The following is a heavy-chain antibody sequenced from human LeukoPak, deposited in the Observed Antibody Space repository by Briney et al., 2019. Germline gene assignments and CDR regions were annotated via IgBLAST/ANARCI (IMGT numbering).Heavy chain of an antibody. D-gene: IGHD3-10*01. V-gene: IGHV1-2*02. CDR2: INPNSGGT. Sequence: ASVKVSCKASGYTFTGYYMHWVRQAPGQGLEWMGWINPNSGGTNYAQKFQGRVTMTRDTSISTAYLQWSSLKASDTAMYYCARHDGVRFGERFIDYWGQGTLVTVSS. CDR3: ARHDGVRFGERFIDY. CDR1: GYTFTGYY. J-gene: IGHJ4*02.